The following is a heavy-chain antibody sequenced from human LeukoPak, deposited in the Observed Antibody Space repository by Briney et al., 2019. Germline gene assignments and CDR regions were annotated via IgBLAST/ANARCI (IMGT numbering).Heavy chain of an antibody. CDR2: INHSGST. Sequence: SETLSLTCAVYGGSFSGYYWSWIRQPPGKGLEWIGEINHSGSTNYNPSLKSRVTISVDTSKNQFSLKLSSVTAADTAVYYYARVRRSGGRFDPWGQGTLVTVSS. D-gene: IGHD3-16*01. CDR3: ARVRRSGGRFDP. V-gene: IGHV4-34*01. CDR1: GGSFSGYY. J-gene: IGHJ5*02.